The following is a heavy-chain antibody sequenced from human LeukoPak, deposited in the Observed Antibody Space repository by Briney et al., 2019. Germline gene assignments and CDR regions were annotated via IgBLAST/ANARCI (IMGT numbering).Heavy chain of an antibody. D-gene: IGHD3-22*01. V-gene: IGHV1-69*13. CDR3: ARGARWSYYDSSGYYSFDY. CDR2: IIPIFGTA. CDR1: GGTFSSYA. J-gene: IGHJ4*02. Sequence: ASVKVSCKASGGTFSSYAISWVRQAPGQGLEWMGGIIPIFGTANYAQKFQGRVTITADESTSTAYMELSSLRSEDTAVYYCARGARWSYYDSSGYYSFDYWGQGTLVTVSS.